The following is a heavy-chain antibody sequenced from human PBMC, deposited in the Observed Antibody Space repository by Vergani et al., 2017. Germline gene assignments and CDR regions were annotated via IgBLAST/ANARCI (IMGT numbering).Heavy chain of an antibody. D-gene: IGHD3-9*01. CDR1: GFSIDNGYY. V-gene: IGHV4-38-2*01. J-gene: IGHJ4*02. CDR2: IYRTGRT. CDR3: AGRSGIVYDIFSGTQYFFDF. Sequence: QVQLQESGPGLVKPSETLSLTCAVSGFSIDNGYYWDWIRQPPGKGLEWIGSIYRTGRTHFNPSLKRRVTISVDTSKNHFSLRLNSLTAADTAVYYCAGRSGIVYDIFSGTQYFFDFWGQGTLVTVSS.